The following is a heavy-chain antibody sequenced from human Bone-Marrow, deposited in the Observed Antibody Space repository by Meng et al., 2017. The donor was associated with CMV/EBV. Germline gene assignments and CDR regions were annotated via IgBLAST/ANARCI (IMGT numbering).Heavy chain of an antibody. D-gene: IGHD6-13*01. CDR3: ARARLRSSWYSSRTNWYFDL. Sequence: SETLSLTCAVSGGSISSSNWWSWVRQPPGKGLEWIGEIYHSGSTNYNPSLKSRVTISVDTSKNQFSLKLSSVTAADTAVYYCARARLRSSWYSSRTNWYFDLWGRGTLVTVSS. CDR1: GGSISSSNW. CDR2: IYHSGST. V-gene: IGHV4-4*02. J-gene: IGHJ2*01.